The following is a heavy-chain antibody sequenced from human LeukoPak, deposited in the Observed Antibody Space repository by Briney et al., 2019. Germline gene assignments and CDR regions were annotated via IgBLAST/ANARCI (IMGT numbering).Heavy chain of an antibody. J-gene: IGHJ5*02. Sequence: PGGSLRLSCAASGFTFSDYWMTWVRQAPGKGLEWVANIKRDGSEKYYVDSVKGRLTISRDNAKNSLYLQMNSLRAEDTAVYYCARDRRLYSNYDWFDPWGQGTLVTVSS. D-gene: IGHD4-11*01. CDR3: ARDRRLYSNYDWFDP. V-gene: IGHV3-7*01. CDR2: IKRDGSEK. CDR1: GFTFSDYW.